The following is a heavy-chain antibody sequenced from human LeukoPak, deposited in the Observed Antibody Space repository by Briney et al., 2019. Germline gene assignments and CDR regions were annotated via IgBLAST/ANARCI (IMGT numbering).Heavy chain of an antibody. CDR2: ISSSSSYI. Sequence: GGSLRLSCAASGFTFRTSSMNWVRQAPGKGLEWVSFISSSSSYIHYADAVKGRFTISRDNAKNSLYLQMNNLRGEDTAIYYCARVGCSSGTCYAYFDYWGQGTLVTVSS. J-gene: IGHJ4*02. CDR1: GFTFRTSS. CDR3: ARVGCSSGTCYAYFDY. D-gene: IGHD2-15*01. V-gene: IGHV3-21*01.